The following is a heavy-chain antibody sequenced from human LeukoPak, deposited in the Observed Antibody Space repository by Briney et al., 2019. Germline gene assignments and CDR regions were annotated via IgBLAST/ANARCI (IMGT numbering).Heavy chain of an antibody. J-gene: IGHJ4*02. Sequence: GRSLRLSCAASGFTFDDYAMHWVRQAPGKGLEWVSGISWNSGSIGYADSVKGRFTISRDNAKNSLYLQMNSLRAEDMALYYCAKDSDYVWGSYRSSFDYWGQGTLVTVS. CDR2: ISWNSGSI. CDR3: AKDSDYVWGSYRSSFDY. V-gene: IGHV3-9*03. D-gene: IGHD3-16*02. CDR1: GFTFDDYA.